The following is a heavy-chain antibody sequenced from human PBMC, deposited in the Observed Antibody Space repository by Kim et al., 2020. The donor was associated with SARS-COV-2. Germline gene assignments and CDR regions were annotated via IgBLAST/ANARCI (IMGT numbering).Heavy chain of an antibody. V-gene: IGHV3-33*05. J-gene: IGHJ6*02. CDR1: GFTFSSYG. D-gene: IGHD3-9*01. CDR2: ISYDGSNK. CDR3: ARDLFDWLLHHTIYYYYYGMDV. Sequence: GGSLRLSCAASGFTFSSYGMHWVRQAPGKGLEWVAVISYDGSNKYYADSVKGRFTISRDNSKNTLYLQMNSLRAEDTAVYYCARDLFDWLLHHTIYYYYYGMDVWGQGTTVTVSS.